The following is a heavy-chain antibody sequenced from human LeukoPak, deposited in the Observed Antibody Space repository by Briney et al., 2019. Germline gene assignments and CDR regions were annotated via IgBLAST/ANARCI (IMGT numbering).Heavy chain of an antibody. V-gene: IGHV3-23*01. CDR1: GFTFSSYA. Sequence: GGSLRLSCAASGFTFSSYAMSWVRQVPGKGLEWVSAISGSDGITYYADSVKGRFTISRDNSKNTLYLQMNSLRAEDTAVYYCARFPYSSGWYLVDYWGQGTLVTVSS. D-gene: IGHD6-19*01. CDR3: ARFPYSSGWYLVDY. J-gene: IGHJ4*02. CDR2: ISGSDGIT.